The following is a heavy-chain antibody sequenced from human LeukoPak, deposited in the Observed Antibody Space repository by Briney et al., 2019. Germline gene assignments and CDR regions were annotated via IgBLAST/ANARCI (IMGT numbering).Heavy chain of an antibody. CDR1: GDSISSYSYY. CDR2: ILLRGAT. CDR3: ARESGDTRTVNSFDF. V-gene: IGHV4-39*07. D-gene: IGHD2-21*01. J-gene: IGHJ4*01. Sequence: SETLSLTCTVSGDSISSYSYYWAWIRQPPGKGLEWIGSILLRGATYYNPSLKPRIIMSVDTSQNHFSLKLTSVTATDTAVYFCARESGDTRTVNSFDFWGRGTLITVSS.